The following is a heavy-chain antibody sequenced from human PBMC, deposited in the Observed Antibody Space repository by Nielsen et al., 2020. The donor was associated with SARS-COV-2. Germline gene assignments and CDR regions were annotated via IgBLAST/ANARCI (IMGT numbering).Heavy chain of an antibody. CDR3: ARGDIAVVPAAMFRGDDAFDI. V-gene: IGHV4-39*02. CDR2: IYYSGSV. CDR1: GSSLSSRNYY. J-gene: IGHJ3*02. Sequence: SETLSLTCTVSGSSLSSRNYYWGWIRQPPGKGLEWIGTIYYSGSVSYNPSLRSRATISVDTSKKHFSLKLTSVTAADTAVYFCARGDIAVVPAAMFRGDDAFDIWGRGTMVRVSS. D-gene: IGHD2-2*01.